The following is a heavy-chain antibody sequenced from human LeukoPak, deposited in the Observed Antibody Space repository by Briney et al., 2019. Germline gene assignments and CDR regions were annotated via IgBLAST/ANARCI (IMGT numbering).Heavy chain of an antibody. CDR2: ISAYNGNT. J-gene: IGHJ4*02. D-gene: IGHD1-26*01. CDR1: GYTFTSYG. CDR3: ARVEGVGASSLGDFDY. Sequence: ASVKVSCKASGYTFTSYGISWVRQAPGQGLEWMGWISAYNGNTNYAQKLQGRVTTTTDTSTSTAYMELRSLRSDDTAVYYCARVEGVGASSLGDFDYWGQGTLVTVSS. V-gene: IGHV1-18*01.